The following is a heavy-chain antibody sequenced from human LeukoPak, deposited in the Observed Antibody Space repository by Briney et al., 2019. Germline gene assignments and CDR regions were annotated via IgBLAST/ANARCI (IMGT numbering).Heavy chain of an antibody. CDR3: ARAKTLAAAYYYGMDV. J-gene: IGHJ6*02. Sequence: SETLSLTCTVSGGSISSYYWSWIRQPAGKGLEWIGRIYTSGSTNYNPSLKSRVTMSVDTSKNQFSLKLSSVTAADTAVYYCARAKTLAAAYYYGMDVRGQGTTVTVSS. D-gene: IGHD6-25*01. CDR2: IYTSGST. CDR1: GGSISSYY. V-gene: IGHV4-4*07.